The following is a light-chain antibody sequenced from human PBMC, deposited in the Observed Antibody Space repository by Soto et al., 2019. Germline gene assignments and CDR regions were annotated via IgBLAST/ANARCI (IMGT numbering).Light chain of an antibody. CDR2: DAS. J-gene: IGKJ5*01. Sequence: EIVTMPSPATGSVSPGGRSPFSGRASQSIKSNLAWYRQKPGQAPRLLISDASNRATGIPARFSGSGSETDFTLTISSLEPEDSAVYFCQQRARWVTVGQGTRREIK. CDR1: QSIKSN. CDR3: QQRARWVT. V-gene: IGKV3-11*01.